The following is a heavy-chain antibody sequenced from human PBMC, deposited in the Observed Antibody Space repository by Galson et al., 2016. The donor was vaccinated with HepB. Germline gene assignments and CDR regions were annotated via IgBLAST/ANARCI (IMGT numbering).Heavy chain of an antibody. CDR2: TYYRSKWYN. CDR3: ARGWAGIGWSV. V-gene: IGHV6-1*01. Sequence: CAISGDSVSSDNGAWNWIRQSPSRGLEWLGRTYYRSKWYNDYGVSVKSRITINPDTSKNQVSLRLNSVTPEDTAVYYCARGWAGIGWSVWGKGTTVTVSS. D-gene: IGHD6-19*01. CDR1: GDSVSSDNGA. J-gene: IGHJ6*04.